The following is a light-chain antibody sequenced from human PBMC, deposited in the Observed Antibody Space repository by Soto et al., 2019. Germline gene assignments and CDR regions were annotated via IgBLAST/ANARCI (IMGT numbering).Light chain of an antibody. CDR2: DVS. CDR3: SSYTSSSTRV. CDR1: SSDVGGYNY. V-gene: IGLV2-14*01. J-gene: IGLJ1*01. Sequence: QSALTQPASVSGSPGQSITISCTGTSSDVGGYNYVSWYQQYPGKAPKLMIYDVSNRPSGVSNRFSGSKSGNTASLTISGLQAEDEAAYYCSSYTSSSTRVFGTGTKLTVL.